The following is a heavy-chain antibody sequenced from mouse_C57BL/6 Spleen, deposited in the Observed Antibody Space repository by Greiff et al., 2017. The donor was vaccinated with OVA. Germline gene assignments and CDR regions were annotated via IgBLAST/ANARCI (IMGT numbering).Heavy chain of an antibody. Sequence: DVMLVESGGGLVKPGGSLKLSCAASGFTFSDYGMHWVRQAPEKGLEWVAYISSGSSTIYYADTVKGRFTISRDNAKNTLFLQMTRLRAEDTAMYYCARGYFDYWGQGTTLTVSS. J-gene: IGHJ2*01. V-gene: IGHV5-17*01. CDR1: GFTFSDYG. CDR2: ISSGSSTI. CDR3: ARGYFDY.